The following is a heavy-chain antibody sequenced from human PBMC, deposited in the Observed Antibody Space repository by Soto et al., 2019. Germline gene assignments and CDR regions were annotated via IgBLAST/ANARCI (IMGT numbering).Heavy chain of an antibody. Sequence: PGGSLRLSCAASGFTFSGSAMHWVRQASGKGLEWVGRIKSKANNYATAYAASVKGRFTISRDDSKNTAYLQMNSLKTEDTAVFYCTRQESYGSAPEWGQGTRVTVSS. CDR3: TRQESYGSAPE. J-gene: IGHJ4*02. CDR1: GFTFSGSA. D-gene: IGHD3-10*01. CDR2: IKSKANNYAT. V-gene: IGHV3-73*01.